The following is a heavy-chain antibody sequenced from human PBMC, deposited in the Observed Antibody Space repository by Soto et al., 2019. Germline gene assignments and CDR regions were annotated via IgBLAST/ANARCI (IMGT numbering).Heavy chain of an antibody. CDR3: AKHPQPYYDDSRGNRSPPPFDY. CDR2: IYPGDSDT. J-gene: IGHJ4*02. Sequence: GESLKISCKGSGYSFTSYWIGWVRQMPGKGLEWMGIIYPGDSDTRYSPSFQGQVTISADKSISTAYLQWSSLKASDTAKYYCAKHPQPYYDDSRGNRSPPPFDYWGQGTLVTVSS. D-gene: IGHD3-22*01. V-gene: IGHV5-51*01. CDR1: GYSFTSYW.